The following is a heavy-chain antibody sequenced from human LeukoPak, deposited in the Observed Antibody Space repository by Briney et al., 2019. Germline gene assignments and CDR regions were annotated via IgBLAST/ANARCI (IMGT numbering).Heavy chain of an antibody. V-gene: IGHV4-61*02. CDR1: GGSIDSGDDY. CDR3: ARGYYAPPVGYYYMDL. J-gene: IGHJ6*03. Sequence: SETLSLTCTVSGGSIDSGDDYWSWIRQPAGKGLEFIGRIYRTGSTTSNPSLQDRLTISIDPSKNQFSLQLTSVTAADTAVYYCARGYYAPPVGYYYMDLWGRGTTVTVSS. CDR2: IYRTGST. D-gene: IGHD3-10*01.